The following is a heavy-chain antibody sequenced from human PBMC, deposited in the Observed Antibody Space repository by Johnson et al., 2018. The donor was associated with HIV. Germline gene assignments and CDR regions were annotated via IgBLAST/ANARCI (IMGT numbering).Heavy chain of an antibody. Sequence: VQLVESGGGVVQPGRSLRLSCAASGFTFSSNGMHWVRQAPGKGLEYVSAICSNGGSSYYATSVKGRFTIPRDNSKNTLYLKMNSLRAGDTAVYYGGGEFGLGSMHTVDILGSGTMVTVS. D-gene: IGHD3/OR15-3a*01. J-gene: IGHJ3*02. CDR2: ICSNGGSS. V-gene: IGHV3-64*01. CDR3: GGEFGLGSMHTVDI. CDR1: GFTFSSNG.